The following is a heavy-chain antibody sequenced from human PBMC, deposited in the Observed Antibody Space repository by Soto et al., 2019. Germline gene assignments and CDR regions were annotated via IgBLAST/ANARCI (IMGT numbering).Heavy chain of an antibody. Sequence: SETLSHTCTVSGGSISSSSYYWGWVRQPPGKGLEWIGSIYYSGSTYYNPSLKSRVTISVDTSKNQFSLKLSSVTAADTAVYYCARTIFGVVITTPLYYYGMDVWGQGTTVTVS. CDR1: GGSISSSSYY. J-gene: IGHJ6*02. D-gene: IGHD3-3*01. V-gene: IGHV4-39*01. CDR3: ARTIFGVVITTPLYYYGMDV. CDR2: IYYSGST.